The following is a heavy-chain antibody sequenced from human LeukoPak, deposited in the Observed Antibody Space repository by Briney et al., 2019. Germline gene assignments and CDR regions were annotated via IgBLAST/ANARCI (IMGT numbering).Heavy chain of an antibody. CDR1: GGSISSYY. CDR2: IYYSGST. V-gene: IGHV4-59*01. CDR3: ARVNYDYVWGSYPSGNYFDY. D-gene: IGHD3-16*02. J-gene: IGHJ4*02. Sequence: PSETLSLTCTVSGGSISSYYWSWIRQPPGKGPEWIGYIYYSGSTNYNPSLKSRVAISVDTSKNQFSLKLSSVTAADTAVYYCARVNYDYVWGSYPSGNYFDYWGQGTLVTVSS.